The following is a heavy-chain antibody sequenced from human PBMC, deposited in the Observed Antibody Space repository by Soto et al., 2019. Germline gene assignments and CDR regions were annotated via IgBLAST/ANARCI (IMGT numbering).Heavy chain of an antibody. Sequence: QITLKESGPTLVKPTQTLTLTCTFSGFSLSTSGVGVGWFRQPPGKALEWLALIYLEDDKRYSPSLKSRLTIPKDTSTNQVVLTMTNMDPVDTATYYCAHRLMVGGFAPWGHGTLVTVSS. D-gene: IGHD2-15*01. CDR3: AHRLMVGGFAP. CDR1: GFSLSTSGVG. CDR2: IYLEDDK. J-gene: IGHJ5*02. V-gene: IGHV2-5*02.